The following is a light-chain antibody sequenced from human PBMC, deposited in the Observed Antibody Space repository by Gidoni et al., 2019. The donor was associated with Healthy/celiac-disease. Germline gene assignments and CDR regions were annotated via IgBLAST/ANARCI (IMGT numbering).Light chain of an antibody. CDR1: QSVSSY. Sequence: IVLTPSPATLSLSPGERATLSCRASQSVSSYLAWYQQKPGQATRLLIYDASNRATGIPARFSGSGSGTDFTLTISSLEPEDFAVYYCQQRSNWPPYTFGQGTKLEIK. CDR3: QQRSNWPPYT. J-gene: IGKJ2*01. V-gene: IGKV3-11*01. CDR2: DAS.